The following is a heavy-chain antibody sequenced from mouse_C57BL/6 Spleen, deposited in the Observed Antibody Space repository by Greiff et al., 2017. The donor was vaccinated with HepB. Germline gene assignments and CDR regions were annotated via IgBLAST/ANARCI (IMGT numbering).Heavy chain of an antibody. CDR1: GFTFTDYY. Sequence: EVKLVESGGGLVQPGGSLSLSCAASGFTFTDYYMSWVRQPPGKALEWLGFIRNKANGYTTEYSASVKGRFTISRDNSQSILYLQMNALGAEDSATYYCARRGDYDGFDYWGQGTTLTVSS. J-gene: IGHJ2*01. V-gene: IGHV7-3*01. CDR2: IRNKANGYTT. CDR3: ARRGDYDGFDY. D-gene: IGHD2-4*01.